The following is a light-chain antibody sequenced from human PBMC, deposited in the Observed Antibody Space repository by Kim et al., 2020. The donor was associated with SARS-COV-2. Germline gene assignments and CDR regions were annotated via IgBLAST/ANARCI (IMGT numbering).Light chain of an antibody. CDR3: QQYGSSPPLT. Sequence: EIVLTQSPGTLSLSPGERATLSCRASQSVSSNYLAWYQQKPGQAPRLLIYGASSRATGIPDRFSGSGYGTDFTLTISRLEPEDFAVYYCQQYGSSPPLTFGGGTKVDIK. CDR2: GAS. J-gene: IGKJ4*01. V-gene: IGKV3-20*01. CDR1: QSVSSNY.